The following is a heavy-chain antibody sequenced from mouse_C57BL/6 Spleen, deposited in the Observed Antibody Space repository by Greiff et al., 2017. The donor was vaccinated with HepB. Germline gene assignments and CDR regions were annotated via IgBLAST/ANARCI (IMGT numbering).Heavy chain of an antibody. CDR2: IYPRSGNT. CDR1: GYTFTSYG. CDR3: ARNVSSWYFDV. Sequence: QVQLKESGAELARPGASVKLSCKASGYTFTSYGISWVKQRTGQGLEWIGEIYPRSGNTYYNEKFKGKATLTADKSSSTAYMELRSLTSEDSAVYFCARNVSSWYFDVWGTGTTVTVSS. V-gene: IGHV1-81*01. D-gene: IGHD1-3*01. J-gene: IGHJ1*03.